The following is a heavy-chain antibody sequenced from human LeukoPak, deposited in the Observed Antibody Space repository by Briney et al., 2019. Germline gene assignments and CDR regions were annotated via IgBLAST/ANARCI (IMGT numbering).Heavy chain of an antibody. J-gene: IGHJ4*02. V-gene: IGHV7-4-1*02. CDR3: ARVYYGSGSRFDY. CDR2: INTNTGNP. CDR1: GYTFTSYA. Sequence: RASVKVSCKASGYTFTSYAMNWVRQAPGQGLEWMGWINTNTGNPTYAQGFTGRFVFSLDTSVSTTYLQISSLKAEDTAVYYCARVYYGSGSRFDYWGQGTLVTVSS. D-gene: IGHD3-10*01.